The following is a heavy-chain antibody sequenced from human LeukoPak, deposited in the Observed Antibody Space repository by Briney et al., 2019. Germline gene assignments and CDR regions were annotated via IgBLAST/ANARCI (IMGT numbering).Heavy chain of an antibody. CDR2: ISGSGGST. Sequence: GGSLRLSCAASGFTFSSYAMSWVRQAPGKGLEWVSAISGSGGSTYYADSVKGRFTISRDNSKNTLYLQMNSLRAEDTAAYYCARDYSGYYFDYWGQGTLVTVSS. CDR1: GFTFSSYA. J-gene: IGHJ4*02. D-gene: IGHD2-15*01. CDR3: ARDYSGYYFDY. V-gene: IGHV3-23*01.